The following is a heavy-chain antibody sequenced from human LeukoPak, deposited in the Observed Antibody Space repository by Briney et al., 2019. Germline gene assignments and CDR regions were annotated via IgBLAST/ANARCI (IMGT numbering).Heavy chain of an antibody. CDR1: GFTFSSYS. CDR2: ISSSSITI. V-gene: IGHV3-48*04. D-gene: IGHD2-15*01. CDR3: ARDRGGSYSAIDY. Sequence: PGGSLRLSCAASGFTFSSYSLNWVRQAPGKGLEWVSFISSSSITIYYADSVKGRFTISRDNAEKSLYLQMNSLRAEDTAVYYCARDRGGSYSAIDYWGQGTLVT. J-gene: IGHJ4*02.